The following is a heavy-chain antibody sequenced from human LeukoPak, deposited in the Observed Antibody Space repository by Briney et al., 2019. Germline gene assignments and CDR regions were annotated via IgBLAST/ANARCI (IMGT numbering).Heavy chain of an antibody. V-gene: IGHV1-69*13. D-gene: IGHD2-21*02. CDR2: IIPIFGTA. CDR1: GGTFSSYA. Sequence: ASVKVSCKGSGGTFSSYAISWVRQAPGQGLEWMGGIIPIFGTANYAQKFQGRVTLSVDESTSTAYMELSSLRSEDTAVYYCARAYCGGDCYSVPSDYYYGMDVWGQGTTVTVSS. CDR3: ARAYCGGDCYSVPSDYYYGMDV. J-gene: IGHJ6*02.